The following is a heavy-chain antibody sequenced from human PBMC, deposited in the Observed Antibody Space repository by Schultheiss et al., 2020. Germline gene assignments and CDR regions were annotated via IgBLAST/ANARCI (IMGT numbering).Heavy chain of an antibody. J-gene: IGHJ6*03. CDR2: ISSSSSYI. V-gene: IGHV3-21*04. CDR3: ARMDRDTAESYMDV. D-gene: IGHD5-18*01. Sequence: GGSLRLSCAASGFTFSSYSMNWVRQAPGKGLEWVSSISSSSSYIYYADSVKGRFTISRDNAKNSLYLQMNSLRAEDTAVYYCARMDRDTAESYMDVWGKGTTVTVSS. CDR1: GFTFSSYS.